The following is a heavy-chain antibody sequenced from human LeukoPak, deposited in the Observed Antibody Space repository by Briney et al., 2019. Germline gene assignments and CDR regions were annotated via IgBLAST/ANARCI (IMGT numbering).Heavy chain of an antibody. J-gene: IGHJ3*02. CDR1: GGSFSGYY. V-gene: IGHV4-34*01. CDR3: ATNVVVPAAIRENAFDI. Sequence: SETLSLTCAVYGGSFSGYYWSWIRQPPGKGLEWIGEINHSGSTNYNPSLKSRVTISVDTSKNQFSLKLSSVTAADTAVYYCATNVVVPAAIRENAFDIWGQGTMVTVSS. CDR2: INHSGST. D-gene: IGHD2-2*02.